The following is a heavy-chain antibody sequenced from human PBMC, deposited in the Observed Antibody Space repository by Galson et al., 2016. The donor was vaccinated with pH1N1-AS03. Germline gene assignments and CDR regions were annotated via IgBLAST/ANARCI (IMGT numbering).Heavy chain of an antibody. CDR2: IHPGGDT. J-gene: IGHJ6*02. CDR1: GFTVSSGY. D-gene: IGHD3-3*01. Sequence: CAATGFTVSSGYHMSWVRQAPGKGLEWVSVIHPGGDTYNADSVKGRFTISRDDFENMVYLQMNSLRPEDTAVYYCAGDEGFANGINVWGQGTTVTVSS. V-gene: IGHV3-66*02. CDR3: AGDEGFANGINV.